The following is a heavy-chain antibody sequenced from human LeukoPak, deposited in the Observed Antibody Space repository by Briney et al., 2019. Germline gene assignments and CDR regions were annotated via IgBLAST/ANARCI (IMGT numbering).Heavy chain of an antibody. V-gene: IGHV3-30*02. D-gene: IGHD3-10*01. J-gene: IGHJ4*02. Sequence: GGSLRLSCAASGFTFNNFGMHWVRQAPGKGLEWVTFIQYNGNNKYYADSVKGRFTISRDNSKNTLYLQMNSLRAEDTAVYYCAKDNRDYYIDYWGQGTLVTVSS. CDR2: IQYNGNNK. CDR3: AKDNRDYYIDY. CDR1: GFTFNNFG.